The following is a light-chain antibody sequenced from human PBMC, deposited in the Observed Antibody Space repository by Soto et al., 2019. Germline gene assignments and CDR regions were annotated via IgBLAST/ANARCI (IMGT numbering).Light chain of an antibody. Sequence: QSVLTQPPSASGTPGQGVTISCSGSSSNIGRNYVYWYLQLPGTAPKLLIYKNNKRPSGVPDRFSGSKSGTSASLAISGLRSDDEADYYCAAWDASLSAVVFGGGTKLTVL. CDR2: KNN. CDR1: SSNIGRNY. J-gene: IGLJ2*01. CDR3: AAWDASLSAVV. V-gene: IGLV1-47*01.